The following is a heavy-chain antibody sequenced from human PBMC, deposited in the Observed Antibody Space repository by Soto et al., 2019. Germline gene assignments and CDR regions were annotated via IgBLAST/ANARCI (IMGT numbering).Heavy chain of an antibody. J-gene: IGHJ4*02. CDR3: ARGIAVAGSNPTFDY. CDR2: IYHSGST. Sequence: SETLSLTCAVSGGSISSGGYSWSWIRQPPGKGLEWIGYIYHSGSTYYNPSLKSRVTVSVDRSKNQFSLKLSSVTAADTAVYYCARGIAVAGSNPTFDYWGQGTLVTSPQ. CDR1: GGSISSGGYS. D-gene: IGHD6-19*01. V-gene: IGHV4-30-2*01.